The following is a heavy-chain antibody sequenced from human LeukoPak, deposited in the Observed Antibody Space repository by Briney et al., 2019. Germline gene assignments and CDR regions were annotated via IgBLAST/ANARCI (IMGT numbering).Heavy chain of an antibody. CDR2: IYYSGST. Sequence: SETLSLTCTVSGGSISSGGYYWSWIRQHPGKGLEWIGYIYYSGSTYYNPSLKSRVTISVDTSKNQFSLKLSSVTAADTAVYYCARDSDFYGMDVWGRGTTVTVSS. J-gene: IGHJ6*02. CDR3: ARDSDFYGMDV. CDR1: GGSISSGGYY. V-gene: IGHV4-31*03. D-gene: IGHD3-3*01.